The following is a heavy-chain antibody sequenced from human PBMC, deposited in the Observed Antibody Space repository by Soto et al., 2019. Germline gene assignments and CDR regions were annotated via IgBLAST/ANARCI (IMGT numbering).Heavy chain of an antibody. CDR1: GGSFSCYY. CDR3: ASYSSGWYYFDY. D-gene: IGHD6-19*01. V-gene: IGHV4-34*01. CDR2: INHSGST. Sequence: KASEILSLTCAVYGGSFSCYYWSWIRQPPGKGLEWIGEINHSGSTNYNPSLKSRVTISVDTSKNQFSLKLSSVTAADTAVYYCASYSSGWYYFDYWGQGTLVTVSS. J-gene: IGHJ4*02.